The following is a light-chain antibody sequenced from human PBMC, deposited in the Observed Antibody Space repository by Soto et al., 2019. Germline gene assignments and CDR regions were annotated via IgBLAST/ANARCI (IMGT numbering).Light chain of an antibody. V-gene: IGKV3-15*01. J-gene: IGKJ2*01. CDR2: GAS. Sequence: EIAMTQSPATLSVSPGERATLSCRASQSISSELAWYQQKPGQPSRLLIYGASTRATGVPARFTGSGSGSNVTLTISGLQYEDFAVYYCQQGHNWPLPFGQGTRLEI. CDR3: QQGHNWPLP. CDR1: QSISSE.